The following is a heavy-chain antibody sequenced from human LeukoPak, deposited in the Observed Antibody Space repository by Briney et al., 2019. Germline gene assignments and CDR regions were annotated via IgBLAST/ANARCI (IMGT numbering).Heavy chain of an antibody. CDR1: GFTFSSYS. CDR3: ARGPYSSGSSADY. D-gene: IGHD6-19*01. Sequence: GGSLRLSCAASGFTFSSYSMNWVRQAPGKGLEWVSSISSSSSYIYYADSVKGRFTISRDNAKNSLYLQMNSLRAEDTAVCYCARGPYSSGSSADYWGQGTLVTVSS. V-gene: IGHV3-21*01. CDR2: ISSSSSYI. J-gene: IGHJ4*02.